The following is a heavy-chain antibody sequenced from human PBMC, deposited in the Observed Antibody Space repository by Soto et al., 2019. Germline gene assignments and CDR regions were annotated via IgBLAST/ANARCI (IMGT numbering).Heavy chain of an antibody. J-gene: IGHJ6*02. V-gene: IGHV3-30*03. Sequence: GGSLRLSCAASGFIFMNYGMHWVRQAPGKGLEWVAVISYDGRNEYYADSMKGRFTISRDNSKNTLYLQMGSLRAEDMAVYYCARSRVVVVAANPYYYYGMDVWGQGTTVTVSS. D-gene: IGHD2-15*01. CDR2: ISYDGRNE. CDR3: ARSRVVVVAANPYYYYGMDV. CDR1: GFIFMNYG.